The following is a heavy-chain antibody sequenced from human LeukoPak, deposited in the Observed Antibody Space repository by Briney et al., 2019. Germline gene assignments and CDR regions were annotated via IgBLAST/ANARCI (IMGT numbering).Heavy chain of an antibody. V-gene: IGHV3-53*01. CDR3: ARGPRITIFGVVIPRFDY. D-gene: IGHD3-3*01. CDR2: IYSGGST. J-gene: IGHJ4*02. CDR1: GFTLSSNY. Sequence: GGSLRLSRAASGFTLSSNYMSGVRQAPGKGLEWVSVIYSGGSTYYADSVKGRFTISRDNSKNTLYLQMNSLRAEDTAVYYCARGPRITIFGVVIPRFDYWGQGTLVTVSS.